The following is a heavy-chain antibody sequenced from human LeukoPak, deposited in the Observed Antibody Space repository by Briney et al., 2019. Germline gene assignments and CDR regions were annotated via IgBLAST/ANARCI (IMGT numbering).Heavy chain of an antibody. Sequence: SETLSLTCTVSGGSISSSSYYWGWIRQPPGKGLEWIGSIYYSGSTYYNPSFKSRVTISVDTSKNQFSLKLSSVTAADTAVYYCARGQLRYFDWLSLPFDYWGQGTLVTVSS. CDR1: GGSISSSSYY. D-gene: IGHD3-9*01. J-gene: IGHJ4*02. CDR3: ARGQLRYFDWLSLPFDY. V-gene: IGHV4-39*01. CDR2: IYYSGST.